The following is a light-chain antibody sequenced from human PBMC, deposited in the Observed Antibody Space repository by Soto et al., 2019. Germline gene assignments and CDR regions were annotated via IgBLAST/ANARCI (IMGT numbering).Light chain of an antibody. J-gene: IGLJ1*01. CDR2: GVS. Sequence: QSVLTQPASVSGSPGQSITISCIGTSSDIGGYDYVSWYQQHPGKAPKLIIYGVSKRPSGVSDRFSGSKSGNTASLTISGLQAEDEADYYCDSYTSNSTYVFGSGTKLTVL. V-gene: IGLV2-14*01. CDR1: SSDIGGYDY. CDR3: DSYTSNSTYV.